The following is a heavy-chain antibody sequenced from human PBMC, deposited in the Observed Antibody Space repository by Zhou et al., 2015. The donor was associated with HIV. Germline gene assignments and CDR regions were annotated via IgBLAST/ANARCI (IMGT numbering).Heavy chain of an antibody. CDR3: ARPDIVATIVRDYYYGMDV. CDR1: GGTFSSYA. V-gene: IGHV1-69*01. Sequence: QVQLVQSGAEVKKPGSSVKVSCKASGGTFSSYAISWVRQAPGQGLEWMGGIIPIFGTANYAQKFQGRVTITADESTSTAYMELSSLRSEDTAVYYCARPDIVATIVRDYYYGMDVWGQGTTVTVSS. J-gene: IGHJ6*02. CDR2: IIPIFGTA. D-gene: IGHD5-12*01.